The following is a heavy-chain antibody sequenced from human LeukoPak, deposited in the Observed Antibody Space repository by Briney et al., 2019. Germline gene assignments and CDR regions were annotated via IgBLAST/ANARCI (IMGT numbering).Heavy chain of an antibody. V-gene: IGHV4-30-2*01. CDR1: GVSISGGAYY. CDR2: IYHSGNT. Sequence: SQTLSLTCSVSGVSISGGAYYWTWIRQPPGKGLEWIGYIYHSGNTYYNPSLKSRVTISVDTSKNQFSLKLSSVTAADTAVYYCARAADKRRVGASVSPFQHWGQGTLVTVSS. D-gene: IGHD1-26*01. J-gene: IGHJ1*01. CDR3: ARAADKRRVGASVSPFQH.